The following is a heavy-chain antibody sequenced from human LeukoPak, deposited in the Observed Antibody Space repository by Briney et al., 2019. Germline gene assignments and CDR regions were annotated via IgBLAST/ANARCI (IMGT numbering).Heavy chain of an antibody. J-gene: IGHJ4*02. V-gene: IGHV3-23*01. CDR3: AKGVRLWFAFYFDY. CDR2: ISGNGYNT. CDR1: GFSFSAYS. Sequence: GGSLRLSCEASGFSFSAYSMSWVRQAPGKGLEWVSAISGNGYNTYYADSVKGRFTISSESSGNTLYLQMHNLRAEDTAVYYCAKGVRLWFAFYFDYWGQGTLVTVSS. D-gene: IGHD3-10*01.